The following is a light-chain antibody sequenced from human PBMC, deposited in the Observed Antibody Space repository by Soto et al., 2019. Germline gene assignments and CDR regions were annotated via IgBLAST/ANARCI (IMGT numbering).Light chain of an antibody. J-gene: IGKJ1*01. CDR2: GAS. CDR1: QSVSSSY. V-gene: IGKV3-20*01. Sequence: EIVLTQSPGTLSLSPGERATLSCRASQSVSSSYLAWYQQKPGQAPRLLIYGASSRATGIPDRLSGSGSGTDFTLTIRRLEPEDSAVYYCQQYGSSGTFGQGTKVDIK. CDR3: QQYGSSGT.